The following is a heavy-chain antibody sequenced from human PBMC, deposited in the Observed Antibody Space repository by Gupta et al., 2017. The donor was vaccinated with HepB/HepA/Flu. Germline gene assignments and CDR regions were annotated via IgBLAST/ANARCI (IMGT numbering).Heavy chain of an antibody. Sequence: EVQLVESGGGVVQPGGSLRLSCAASGFTFEDYALHWVRQAPGKGLEWVSTLTGDAGTTNYADSVKGRFTISRDNSKNLLYLKMNRLRSEDTALYYCAKDFPGGNSVDVWGQGTMVTVSS. D-gene: IGHD4-23*01. J-gene: IGHJ6*02. CDR2: LTGDAGTT. V-gene: IGHV3-43*02. CDR3: AKDFPGGNSVDV. CDR1: GFTFEDYA.